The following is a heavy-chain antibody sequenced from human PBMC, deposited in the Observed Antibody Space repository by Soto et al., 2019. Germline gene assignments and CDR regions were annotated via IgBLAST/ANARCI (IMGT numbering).Heavy chain of an antibody. V-gene: IGHV1-24*01. J-gene: IGHJ4*02. D-gene: IGHD1-7*01. CDR3: ATARDITGTTPVDY. CDR1: GYTLTELS. Sequence: ASVKVCCKVSGYTLTELSMHWVRQAPGKGLEWMGGFDPEDGETIYAQKFQGRVTMTEDTSTDTAYMELSSLRSEDTAVYYCATARDITGTTPVDYWGQGTLVTVSS. CDR2: FDPEDGET.